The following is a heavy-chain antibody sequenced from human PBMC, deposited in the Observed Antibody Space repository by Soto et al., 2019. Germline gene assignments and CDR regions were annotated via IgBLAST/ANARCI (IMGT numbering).Heavy chain of an antibody. CDR1: GFTFSNYA. J-gene: IGHJ4*02. V-gene: IGHV3-23*01. Sequence: GGSLRLSCAPSGFTFSNYAMSWVRQAPGKGLEWVSTISDSGVNTYYADSVKGRVTISRDISKNPLNLQMNSLRADDTAVYYCAKTRYSDPPGAFDYWGQGTLVTVSS. CDR2: ISDSGVNT. CDR3: AKTRYSDPPGAFDY. D-gene: IGHD3-9*01.